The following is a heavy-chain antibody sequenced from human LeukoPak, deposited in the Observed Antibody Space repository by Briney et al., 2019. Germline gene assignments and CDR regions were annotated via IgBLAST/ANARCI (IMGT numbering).Heavy chain of an antibody. CDR3: AREPALGVVPAAIPYY. V-gene: IGHV3-21*01. Sequence: GGSLRLSCAASGFTFSSYAMSWVRQAPGKGLEWVSSISSSSSYIYYADSVKGRFTISRDNAKNSLYLQMNSLRAEDTAVYYCAREPALGVVPAAIPYYWGQGTLVTVSS. D-gene: IGHD2-2*01. CDR2: ISSSSSYI. J-gene: IGHJ4*02. CDR1: GFTFSSYA.